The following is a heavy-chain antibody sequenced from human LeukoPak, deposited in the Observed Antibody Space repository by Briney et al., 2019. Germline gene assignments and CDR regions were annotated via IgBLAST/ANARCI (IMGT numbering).Heavy chain of an antibody. CDR3: ATNGDYEFDF. D-gene: IGHD4-17*01. J-gene: IGHJ4*02. CDR2: ISYAGSNE. Sequence: GRSLRLSCAASGFTFSSYGMHWVRRAPGKGLEWVAVISYAGSNEYYTDAMKGLFTISRDNSKNTLYLQMNSLRADDTAVYYCATNGDYEFDFWGQGTLVTVSS. CDR1: GFTFSSYG. V-gene: IGHV3-30*03.